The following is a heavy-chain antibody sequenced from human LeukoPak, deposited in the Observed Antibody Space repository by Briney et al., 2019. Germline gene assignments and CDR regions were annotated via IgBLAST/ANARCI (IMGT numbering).Heavy chain of an antibody. Sequence: ASVKVSCKASGYTFTSYYMHWVRQAPGQGLEWMGIINPSGGSTSYAQKFQGRVTMTRDTSTSTVYMELSSLRSEDTAVYYCARDRGILSTVTVGWFDPWGQGTLVTVSS. CDR3: ARDRGILSTVTVGWFDP. CDR2: INPSGGST. V-gene: IGHV1-46*01. J-gene: IGHJ5*02. CDR1: GYTFTSYY. D-gene: IGHD4-17*01.